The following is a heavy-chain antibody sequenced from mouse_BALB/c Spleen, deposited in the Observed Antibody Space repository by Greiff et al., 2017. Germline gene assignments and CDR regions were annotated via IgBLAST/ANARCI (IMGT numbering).Heavy chain of an antibody. D-gene: IGHD3-3*01. V-gene: IGHV1-18*01. CDR3: ARGGTGRYYAMDY. J-gene: IGHJ4*01. CDR1: GYSFTGYT. CDR2: INPYNGGT. Sequence: VHVKQSGPELVKPGASMKISCKASGYSFTGYTMNWVKQSHGKNLEWIGLINPYNGGTSYNQKFKGKATLTVDKSSSTAYMELLSLTSEDSAVYYCARGGTGRYYAMDYWGQGTSVTVSS.